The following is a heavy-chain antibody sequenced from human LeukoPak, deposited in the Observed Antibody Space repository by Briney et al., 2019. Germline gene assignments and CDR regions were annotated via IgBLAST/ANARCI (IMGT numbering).Heavy chain of an antibody. Sequence: GGSLRLSCAASGFTFSSYGMHWVRQAPGKGLEWVAFIRYDGSNKYYADSVKGRFTISRDNSKNTLYLQMNSLRAEDTAVYYCARGRTTVTTSAFDIWGQGTMVTVSS. D-gene: IGHD4-17*01. V-gene: IGHV3-30*02. J-gene: IGHJ3*02. CDR3: ARGRTTVTTSAFDI. CDR1: GFTFSSYG. CDR2: IRYDGSNK.